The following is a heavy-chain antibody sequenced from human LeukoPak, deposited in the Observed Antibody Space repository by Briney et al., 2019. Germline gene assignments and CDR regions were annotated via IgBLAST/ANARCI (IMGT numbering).Heavy chain of an antibody. CDR1: GFAFSTYW. D-gene: IGHD6-13*01. V-gene: IGHV3-74*01. CDR3: ARGTATTAGIDF. Sequence: GGSLRLSCTASGFAFSTYWMFWVRQAPGKGLVWVSQINPEGASTTYGDPAKGRFTASRDNAKNALHLQMNSLRVDDTAVYYCARGTATTAGIDFWGQGTLVTVSS. J-gene: IGHJ4*02. CDR2: INPEGAST.